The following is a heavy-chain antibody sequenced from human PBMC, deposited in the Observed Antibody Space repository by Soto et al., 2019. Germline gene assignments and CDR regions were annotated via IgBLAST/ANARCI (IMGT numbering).Heavy chain of an antibody. Sequence: GASVKVSCKVSGYTLTELSMHWVRQAPGKGLEWMGGFDPEDGETIYAQKFQGRVTMTEDTSTDTAYMELSSLRSEDTAVYYCATAYCGGDCYHYYYYGMDVWGQGTTVTVSS. J-gene: IGHJ6*02. CDR1: GYTLTELS. V-gene: IGHV1-24*01. CDR2: FDPEDGET. D-gene: IGHD2-21*02. CDR3: ATAYCGGDCYHYYYYGMDV.